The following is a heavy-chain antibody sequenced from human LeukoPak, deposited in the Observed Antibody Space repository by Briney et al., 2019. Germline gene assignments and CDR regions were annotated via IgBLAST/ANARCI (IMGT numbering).Heavy chain of an antibody. V-gene: IGHV1-69*05. CDR1: GGTFSSYA. CDR3: ARGYCSGGSCYYPFDY. Sequence: ASVKVSCKASGGTFSSYAISWVRQAPGQGHEWMGRIIPIFGTANYAQKFQGRVTITTDESTSTAYMELSSLRSEDTAVYYCARGYCSGGSCYYPFDYWGQGTLVTVSS. J-gene: IGHJ4*02. D-gene: IGHD2-15*01. CDR2: IIPIFGTA.